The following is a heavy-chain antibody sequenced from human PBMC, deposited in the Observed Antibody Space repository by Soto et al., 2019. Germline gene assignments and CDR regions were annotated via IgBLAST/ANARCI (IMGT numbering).Heavy chain of an antibody. J-gene: IGHJ4*02. CDR3: ATSRTRTAGLGY. V-gene: IGHV1-69*02. CDR2: IIPILGIA. D-gene: IGHD2-21*02. CDR1: GGTFSSYT. Sequence: ASVKVSCKASGGTFSSYTISWVRQAPGQGLEWMGRIIPILGIANYAQKFQGRVTITADKSTSTAYMELSSLRSEDTAGYYCATSRTRTAGLGYWGQGTLVTVSS.